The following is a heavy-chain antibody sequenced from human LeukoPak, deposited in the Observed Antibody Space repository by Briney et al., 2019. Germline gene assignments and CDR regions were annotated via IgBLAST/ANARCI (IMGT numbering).Heavy chain of an antibody. CDR1: GYTFTGYY. CDR3: ARKVPSTIFGVVISLAFDY. J-gene: IGHJ4*02. D-gene: IGHD3-3*01. Sequence: ASVKVSCKASGYTFTGYYMHWVRQAPGQGLEWMGWINPNSGGTNYAQKFQGRVTMTRDTSISTAYMELSRLRSDDTAAYYCARKVPSTIFGVVISLAFDYWGQGTLVTVSS. V-gene: IGHV1-2*02. CDR2: INPNSGGT.